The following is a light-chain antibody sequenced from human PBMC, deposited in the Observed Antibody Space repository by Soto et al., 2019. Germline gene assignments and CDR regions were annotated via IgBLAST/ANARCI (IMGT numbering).Light chain of an antibody. V-gene: IGLV2-14*01. CDR1: SSDVGGYNY. CDR3: ASYTTTFSYV. CDR2: DVS. Sequence: QSVLTQPASVSGSPGQSITISCTGTSSDVGGYNYVSWYQQHPGKAPKLMIYDVSNRPSGVSNRFSGSKSGNTASLTISGLQAEDEADYYCASYTTTFSYVFGSGTRSPS. J-gene: IGLJ1*01.